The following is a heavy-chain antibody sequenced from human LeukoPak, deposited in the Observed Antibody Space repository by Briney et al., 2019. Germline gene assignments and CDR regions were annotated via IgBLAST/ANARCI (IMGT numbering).Heavy chain of an antibody. CDR2: IWYDGSNK. V-gene: IGHV3-33*08. D-gene: IGHD3-10*01. J-gene: IGHJ4*02. CDR1: GFTFSSYG. Sequence: PGGSLRLSCAASGFTFSSYGMHWVRQAPGKGLEWVAVIWYDGSNKYYADSVKGRFTISRDNSKSTLYLQMNSLRAEDTAVYYCARDPGESEYYFDYWGQGTLVTVSS. CDR3: ARDPGESEYYFDY.